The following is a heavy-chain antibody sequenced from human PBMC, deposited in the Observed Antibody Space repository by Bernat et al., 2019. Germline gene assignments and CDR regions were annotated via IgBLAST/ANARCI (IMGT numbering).Heavy chain of an antibody. J-gene: IGHJ6*03. Sequence: EVQLVESGGGLVQPGGSLRLSCAASGFTFSSYAMSWVRQAPGQGLEWVSAISGSGGSTYYADAVKGRLTISRDNSKNTLYLQMNSLRAEDTAVYYCAKAGNYDFWSGSPVYYYYMDVWGKGTTVTVSS. CDR2: ISGSGGST. D-gene: IGHD3-3*01. CDR3: AKAGNYDFWSGSPVYYYYMDV. CDR1: GFTFSSYA. V-gene: IGHV3-23*04.